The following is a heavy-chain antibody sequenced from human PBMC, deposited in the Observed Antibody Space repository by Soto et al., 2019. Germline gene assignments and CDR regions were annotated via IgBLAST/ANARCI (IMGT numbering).Heavy chain of an antibody. J-gene: IGHJ5*02. D-gene: IGHD3-16*02. CDR2: IKEDGSEK. V-gene: IGHV3-7*03. CDR1: GFILRNYW. CDR3: ARYRSHDA. Sequence: PGGALTLFCAASGFILRNYWMSWVRQAPGMGLQWVASIKEDGSEKYYVDPVKGRFTISRENAKNSLYLQMNSLRAEDTAVYYCARYRSHDAWGQVIPVTVS.